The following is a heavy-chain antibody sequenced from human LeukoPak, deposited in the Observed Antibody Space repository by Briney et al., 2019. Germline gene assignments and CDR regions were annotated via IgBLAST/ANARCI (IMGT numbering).Heavy chain of an antibody. J-gene: IGHJ4*02. Sequence: SGGSLRLSCAASGFTFSSYAMHWVRQAPGKGLEYVSAISSNGGSTYYANSVKGRFTISRDNSKNTLYLQMGSLRAEDMAVYYCARSEDKIVPNFDYWGQGTLVTVSS. CDR2: ISSNGGST. CDR1: GFTFSSYA. CDR3: ARSEDKIVPNFDY. D-gene: IGHD2-2*01. V-gene: IGHV3-64*01.